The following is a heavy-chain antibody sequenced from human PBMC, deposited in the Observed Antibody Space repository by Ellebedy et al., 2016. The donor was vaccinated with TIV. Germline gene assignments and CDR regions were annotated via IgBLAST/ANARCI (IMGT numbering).Heavy chain of an antibody. CDR2: IYTSGST. Sequence: SETLSLXXTVSGGSISSYYWSWIRQPAGKGLEWIGRIYTSGSTNYNPSLKSRVTMSVDTSRNQFSLKLSSVTAADTAVYYCARDDAAMVRLDIWGQGTMVTVSS. CDR1: GGSISSYY. J-gene: IGHJ3*02. V-gene: IGHV4-4*07. D-gene: IGHD5-18*01. CDR3: ARDDAAMVRLDI.